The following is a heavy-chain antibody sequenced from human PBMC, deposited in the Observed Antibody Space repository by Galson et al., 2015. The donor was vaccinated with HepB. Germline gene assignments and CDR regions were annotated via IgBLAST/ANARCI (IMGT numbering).Heavy chain of an antibody. CDR3: VRGRITGDY. CDR1: GFTFSRYW. D-gene: IGHD1-14*01. J-gene: IGHJ4*02. CDR2: IKEDGSEK. V-gene: IGHV3-7*03. Sequence: SLRLSCAASGFTFSRYWMSWVRQAPGKGLEWVANIKEDGSEKYYVDSVKGRFTISRDNAKNSLYLQMNSLRAEDTAVFYCVRGRITGDYWGQGTLVTVSS.